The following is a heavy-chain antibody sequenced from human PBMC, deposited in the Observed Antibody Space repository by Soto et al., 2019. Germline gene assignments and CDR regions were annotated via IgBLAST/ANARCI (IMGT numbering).Heavy chain of an antibody. Sequence: SETLSLTCTVSGGSVSSYCWRWIRQPPGKGLEGIGNIHYNGNTKYSPSLKSRVTMSGDTSTNHFSLKLIALTTSVPAVDFDARKGKLGRWIQPLDSWGHRSLVTVSS. D-gene: IGHD6-6*01. CDR1: GGSVSSYC. CDR3: ARKGKLGRWIQPLDS. J-gene: IGHJ5*01. CDR2: IHYNGNT. V-gene: IGHV4-59*02.